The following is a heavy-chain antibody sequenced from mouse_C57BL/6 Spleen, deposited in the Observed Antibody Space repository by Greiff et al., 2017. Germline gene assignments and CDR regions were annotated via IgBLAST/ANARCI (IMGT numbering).Heavy chain of an antibody. CDR1: GFTFSDYY. CDR2: INYDGSST. CDR3: AREERITTVVEGYFDV. J-gene: IGHJ1*03. V-gene: IGHV5-16*01. D-gene: IGHD1-1*01. Sequence: EVQLVESEGGLVQPGSSMKLSCTASGFTFSDYYMAWVRQVPEKGLEWVANINYDGSSTYYLDSLKSRFIISRDNAKNILYLQMSSLKSEDTATYYCAREERITTVVEGYFDVWGTGTTVTVSS.